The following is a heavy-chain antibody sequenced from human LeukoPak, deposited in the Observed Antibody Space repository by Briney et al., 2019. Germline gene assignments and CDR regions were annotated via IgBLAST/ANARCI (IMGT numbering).Heavy chain of an antibody. Sequence: PGRSLRLSCAASAFTFSNYWMSWVRQAPGKGLGWVANIKEDGSEINYVDSVKGRFTISRDNAKNSLYLQMNSLRVDDTAVYYCARDRGYSTFDYWGQGALVTVSS. V-gene: IGHV3-7*01. D-gene: IGHD4-23*01. CDR2: IKEDGSEI. CDR1: AFTFSNYW. CDR3: ARDRGYSTFDY. J-gene: IGHJ4*02.